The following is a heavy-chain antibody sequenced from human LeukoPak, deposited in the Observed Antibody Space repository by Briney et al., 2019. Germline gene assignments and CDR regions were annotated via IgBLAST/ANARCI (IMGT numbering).Heavy chain of an antibody. J-gene: IGHJ4*02. CDR1: GGSFSGYY. CDR2: INHSGSA. Sequence: PSETLSLTCAVYGGSFSGYYWTWTRQPPGKGLEWIGEINHSGSANYNPSLKSRVTISLDTSKNQFSLKLSSVTAADTAVYYCARGQGTVTTHWGQGTLVTVSS. D-gene: IGHD4-17*01. CDR3: ARGQGTVTTH. V-gene: IGHV4-34*01.